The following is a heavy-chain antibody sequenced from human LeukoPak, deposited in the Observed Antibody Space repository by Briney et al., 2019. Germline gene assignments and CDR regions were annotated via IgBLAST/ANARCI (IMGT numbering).Heavy chain of an antibody. J-gene: IGHJ5*02. CDR2: IIPIFGTA. CDR1: GGTFSSYA. CDR3: AREMRYSSSPYNWFDP. D-gene: IGHD6-13*01. Sequence: ASVKVSCKASGGTFSSYAIIWVRQAPGQGLEWMGGIIPIFGTANYAQKFQGRVTITTDESTSTAYMELSSLRSEDTAVYYCAREMRYSSSPYNWFDPWGQGTLVTVSS. V-gene: IGHV1-69*05.